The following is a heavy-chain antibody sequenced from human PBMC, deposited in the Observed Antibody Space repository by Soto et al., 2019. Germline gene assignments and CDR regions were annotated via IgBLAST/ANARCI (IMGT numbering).Heavy chain of an antibody. CDR2: INHSGST. D-gene: IGHD2-2*01. V-gene: IGHV4-34*01. CDR3: ARGGIVVVPAAMRSWNY. Sequence: QVQLQQWGAGLLKPSETLSLTCAVYGGSFSGYYWSWIRQPPGKGLEWIGEINHSGSTNYNPSLKSQVTISVDTSRDQFSRKLSSVTAADTAVYYCARGGIVVVPAAMRSWNYWGQGTLVTVSS. CDR1: GGSFSGYY. J-gene: IGHJ4*02.